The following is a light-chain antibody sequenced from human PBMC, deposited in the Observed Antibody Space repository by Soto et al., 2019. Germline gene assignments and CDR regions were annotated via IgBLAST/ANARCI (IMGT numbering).Light chain of an antibody. J-gene: IGLJ2*01. CDR3: SSYTGSSTPV. CDR1: SSDVGTYNY. Sequence: QSALTQPASVSGSPGQSITISCTGTSSDVGTYNYVSWYQQHPGKAPKLMIYEVSNRPSGVSIRFSGSKSGNTASLTISGLQAEDGADYCCSSYTGSSTPVFGGGTTLNVL. CDR2: EVS. V-gene: IGLV2-14*01.